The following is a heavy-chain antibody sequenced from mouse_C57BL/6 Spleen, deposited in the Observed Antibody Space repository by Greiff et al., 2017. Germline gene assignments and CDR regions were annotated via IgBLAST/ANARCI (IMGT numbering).Heavy chain of an antibody. CDR2: INPYNGGT. J-gene: IGHJ1*03. Sequence: VQLQQSGPVLVKPGASVKMSCKASGYTFTDYYMNWVKQSHGKSLEWIGVINPYNGGTSYNQKFKGKATLTVDKSSSTAYMELNSLTSEDSAVYYCARERDYDVGGHWYFDVWGTGTTVTVSS. CDR1: GYTFTDYY. V-gene: IGHV1-19*01. CDR3: ARERDYDVGGHWYFDV. D-gene: IGHD2-4*01.